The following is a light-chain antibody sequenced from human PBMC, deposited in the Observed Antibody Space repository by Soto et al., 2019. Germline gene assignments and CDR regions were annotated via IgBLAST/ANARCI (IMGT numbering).Light chain of an antibody. CDR3: QQLNAYPHS. CDR1: QDITNY. V-gene: IGKV1-9*01. CDR2: GAS. Sequence: DIQLTQSPSFLSASLGDRVTITCRASQDITNYLAWYLQKPGKAPKLLIYGASTLQSGVPSRFSGSGSGTEFTLTVSSLQPEDFATYYCQQLNAYPHSFGGGTKVDIK. J-gene: IGKJ4*01.